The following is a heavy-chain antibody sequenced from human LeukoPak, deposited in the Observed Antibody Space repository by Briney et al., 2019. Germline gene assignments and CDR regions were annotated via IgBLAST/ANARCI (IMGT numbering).Heavy chain of an antibody. CDR2: IYYSGST. Sequence: SETLSLTCTVSGGSISSSSYCWGWIRQPPGKGLEWIGSIYYSGSTYYNPSLKSRVTISVDTSKNQFSLKLSSVTAADTAVYYCARHGIAVFHFDYWGQGTLVTVSS. CDR3: ARHGIAVFHFDY. J-gene: IGHJ4*02. V-gene: IGHV4-39*01. D-gene: IGHD6-19*01. CDR1: GGSISSSSYC.